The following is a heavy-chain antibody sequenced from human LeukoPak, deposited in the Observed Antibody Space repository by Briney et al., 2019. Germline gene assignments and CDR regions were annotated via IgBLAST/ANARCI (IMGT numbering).Heavy chain of an antibody. V-gene: IGHV4-34*01. CDR2: INHSGST. D-gene: IGHD1-26*01. J-gene: IGHJ1*01. Sequence: SETLSLTCAVYGGSFSGYYWSWIRQPPGKGLEWIGEINHSGSTNYNPSLKSRVTISVDTSKNQFSLKLSSVTAADTAVYYCARVPHSGSLRRAEYFQHWGQGTLVTVSS. CDR1: GGSFSGYY. CDR3: ARVPHSGSLRRAEYFQH.